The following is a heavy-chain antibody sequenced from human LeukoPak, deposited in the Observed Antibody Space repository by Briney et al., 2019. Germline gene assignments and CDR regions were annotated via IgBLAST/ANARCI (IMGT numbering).Heavy chain of an antibody. CDR2: ISSSSSYI. CDR3: ARDFPDWSGYYIFDY. D-gene: IGHD3-3*01. J-gene: IGHJ4*02. V-gene: IGHV3-21*01. CDR1: GFTFSSYS. Sequence: GGSLRLSCAASGFTFSSYSMNWVRQAPGKGLEWVSSISSSSSYIYYADSVKGRFTISRDNAKNSLYLQMNSLRAEDTAVYYCARDFPDWSGYYIFDYWGQGTLVTVSS.